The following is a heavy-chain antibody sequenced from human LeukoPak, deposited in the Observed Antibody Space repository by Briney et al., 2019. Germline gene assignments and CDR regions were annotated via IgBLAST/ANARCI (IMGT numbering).Heavy chain of an antibody. CDR1: GFTFSSDS. CDR2: ISSGSNTI. V-gene: IGHV3-48*01. J-gene: IGHJ4*02. CDR3: ARTPSGYETAYYFDY. Sequence: PGGSLRLSCAASGFTFSSDSMNWVRQAPGKGLEWVSYISSGSNTIYYADSVKGRFTISRDNAKNSLFLQMNSLRAEDTAVYYCARTPSGYETAYYFDYWGQGTLVTVSS. D-gene: IGHD5-12*01.